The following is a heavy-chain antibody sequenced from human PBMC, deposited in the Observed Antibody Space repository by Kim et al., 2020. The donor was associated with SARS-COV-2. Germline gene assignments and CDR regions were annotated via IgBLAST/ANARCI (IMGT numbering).Heavy chain of an antibody. CDR3: ARVGCSSTSCQSMDV. CDR1: GGSMGSYY. V-gene: IGHV4-59*12. J-gene: IGHJ6*02. Sequence: SETLSLTCTVSGGSMGSYYWSWIRQPPGKGLEWIGFIYYSGDTNYNPSLKSRVTMSVDTSKNQFSLKLSSVTAADTAVYYCARVGCSSTSCQSMDVWGQGTTVTVSS. CDR2: IYYSGDT. D-gene: IGHD2-2*01.